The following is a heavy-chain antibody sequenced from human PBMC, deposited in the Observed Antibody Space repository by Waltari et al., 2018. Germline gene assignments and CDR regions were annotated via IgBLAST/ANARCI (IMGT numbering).Heavy chain of an antibody. CDR2: IYYSGRT. CDR1: GGSISSYY. D-gene: IGHD2-15*01. CDR3: ARVYSGGSWGVDP. Sequence: QVQLQESGPGLVKPSETLSLTCTVSGGSISSYYWRWIRQPPGKGLEWIGYIYYSGRTNYNPSLKSRVTISVDTSKNQFSLKLSSVTAADTAVYYCARVYSGGSWGVDPWGQGTLVTVSS. J-gene: IGHJ5*02. V-gene: IGHV4-59*01.